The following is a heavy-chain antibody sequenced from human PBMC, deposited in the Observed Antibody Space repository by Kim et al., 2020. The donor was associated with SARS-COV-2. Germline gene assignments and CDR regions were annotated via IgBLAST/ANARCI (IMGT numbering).Heavy chain of an antibody. CDR3: AKSHYYDSSGSHFDY. Sequence: GGSLRLSCAASGFTFSSYGMHWVRQAPGKGLEWVAVISYDGSNKYYADSVKGRFTISRDNSKNTLYLQMNSLRAEDTAVYYCAKSHYYDSSGSHFDYWG. V-gene: IGHV3-30*18. J-gene: IGHJ4*01. CDR1: GFTFSSYG. D-gene: IGHD3-22*01. CDR2: ISYDGSNK.